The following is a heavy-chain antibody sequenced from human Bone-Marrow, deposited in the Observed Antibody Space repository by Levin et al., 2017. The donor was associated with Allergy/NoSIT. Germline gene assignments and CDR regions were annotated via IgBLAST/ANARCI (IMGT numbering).Heavy chain of an antibody. J-gene: IGHJ5*02. CDR3: ARGIFGAGSYPSIGGWFGP. CDR2: ISYDGRNK. Sequence: SCAGSKFTFSDYDMHWVRQAPGKGLEWVAVISYDGRNKYYADSVKGRFTISRDNSRNTQFLQMNSLRAEDTAIYYCARGIFGAGSYPSIGGWFGPWGQGTRVTVSS. V-gene: IGHV3-30*04. D-gene: IGHD3-10*01. CDR1: KFTFSDYD.